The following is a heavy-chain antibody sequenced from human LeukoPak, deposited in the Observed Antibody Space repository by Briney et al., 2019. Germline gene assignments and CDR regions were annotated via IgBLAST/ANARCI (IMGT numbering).Heavy chain of an antibody. CDR2: IYYSGST. D-gene: IGHD4-17*01. CDR1: DGSISSGGYY. CDR3: ASNGGDYGYYGMDV. Sequence: SQTLSLTCTVSDGSISSGGYYWSWIRQHPGKGLEWIGYIYYSGSTYYNPSLKSRVTISVDTSKNQFSLKLSSVTAADTAVYYCASNGGDYGYYGMDVWGQGTTVTVSS. V-gene: IGHV4-31*03. J-gene: IGHJ6*02.